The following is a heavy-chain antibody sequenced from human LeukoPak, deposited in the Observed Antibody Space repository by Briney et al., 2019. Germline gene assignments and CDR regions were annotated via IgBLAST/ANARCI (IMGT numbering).Heavy chain of an antibody. CDR2: IYYSGGT. Sequence: PSETLSLTCTVSGGSLSSYYWSWIRQPPGRGLEGMGYIYYSGGTNYNPSLKSRVTISVDTSNYQLSLKLNSVTAAYTAVYYCATRATKATGYFDYWGQGTLVTVSS. J-gene: IGHJ4*02. D-gene: IGHD5-24*01. CDR1: GGSLSSYY. V-gene: IGHV4-59*01. CDR3: ATRATKATGYFDY.